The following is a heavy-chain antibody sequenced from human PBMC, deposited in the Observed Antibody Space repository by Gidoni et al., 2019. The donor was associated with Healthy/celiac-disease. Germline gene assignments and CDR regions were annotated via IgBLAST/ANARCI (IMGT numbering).Heavy chain of an antibody. V-gene: IGHV3-23*01. CDR3: AKEGPNYYYDSSVYGGDAFDI. CDR2: SSGRGCIT. Sequence: EVQLLESGGGLVQPGGSLRLSCAASGFTFSSYALSWVRQAPGKGLAWVPASSGRGCITEYAESVKGRFTISRENSKNTLYLQRNSLRAEDTAVYYCAKEGPNYYYDSSVYGGDAFDIWGQGTMVTVSS. D-gene: IGHD3-22*01. CDR1: GFTFSSYA. J-gene: IGHJ3*02.